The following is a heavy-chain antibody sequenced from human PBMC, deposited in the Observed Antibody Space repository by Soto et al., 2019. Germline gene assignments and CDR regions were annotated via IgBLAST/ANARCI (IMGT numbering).Heavy chain of an antibody. Sequence: SETLSLTCIVSGGSMSSYYWGWFRQPPGKGLEWIGYIYYTGTTTYHPSLKSRVTISIDTSRNQFSLKLNSVTAADTAVYYCARLGGYYQAFDQWGQGSLVTAPQ. CDR1: GGSMSSYY. D-gene: IGHD2-21*02. CDR3: ARLGGYYQAFDQ. V-gene: IGHV4-59*08. CDR2: IYYTGTT. J-gene: IGHJ4*02.